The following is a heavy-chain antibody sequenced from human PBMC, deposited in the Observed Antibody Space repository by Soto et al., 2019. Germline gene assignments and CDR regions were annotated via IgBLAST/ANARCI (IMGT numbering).Heavy chain of an antibody. Sequence: PGEFLKISCKGSGYSFNSYWISWVRQMPGKGLEWMGRIDPSDSYTNYSPSFQGHVTISADKSISTAYLQWSSLKASDTAMYYCARQADYYDSSGYVPWFDYWGQGTLVTVSS. CDR2: IDPSDSYT. V-gene: IGHV5-10-1*01. D-gene: IGHD3-22*01. CDR3: ARQADYYDSSGYVPWFDY. CDR1: GYSFNSYW. J-gene: IGHJ4*02.